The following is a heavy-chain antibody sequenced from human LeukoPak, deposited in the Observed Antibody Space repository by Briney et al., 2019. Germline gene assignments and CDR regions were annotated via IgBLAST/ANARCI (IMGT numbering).Heavy chain of an antibody. CDR1: GFTFSTSA. Sequence: GGSLRLSCAASGFTFSTSAMTWVRQSPGKGLEWVSIIDSTGGDTYYADSVKGRFTISRDNSKNTVFLQMNSLEVEDTAVYYCGNRGSYFYDFWGQGTLVTVSS. V-gene: IGHV3-23*01. CDR3: GNRGSYFYDF. D-gene: IGHD2/OR15-2a*01. CDR2: IDSTGGDT. J-gene: IGHJ4*02.